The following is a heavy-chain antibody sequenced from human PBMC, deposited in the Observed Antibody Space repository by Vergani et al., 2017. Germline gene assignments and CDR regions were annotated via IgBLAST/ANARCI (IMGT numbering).Heavy chain of an antibody. CDR1: GYSFINHW. D-gene: IGHD6-6*01. CDR2: IFPGDSDT. V-gene: IGHV5-51*01. J-gene: IGHJ3*02. CDR3: ARHRAGSSQGDAFDI. Sequence: EVQLVQSGAEVKKPGEALKISCKGSGYSFINHWIAWVRQMPGKGLEWMGIIFPGDSDTRYSPSFQGQVTISADKSISTAYLQWSSLKASDTAMYYCARHRAGSSQGDAFDIWGQGTMVTVSS.